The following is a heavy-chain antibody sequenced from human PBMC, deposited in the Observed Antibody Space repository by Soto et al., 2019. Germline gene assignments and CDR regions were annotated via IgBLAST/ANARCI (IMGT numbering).Heavy chain of an antibody. D-gene: IGHD7-27*01. Sequence: ASVXVSFKASWYTFTTMGIICGLQAPGQGLECMGWISSYNVDTIYGQNLQGRVTMTTDTSTSTAYMELRSLRSDDSATYYCARARNKLGTE. CDR1: WYTFTTMG. CDR3: ARARNKLGTE. V-gene: IGHV1-18*01. CDR2: ISSYNVDT. J-gene: IGHJ1*01.